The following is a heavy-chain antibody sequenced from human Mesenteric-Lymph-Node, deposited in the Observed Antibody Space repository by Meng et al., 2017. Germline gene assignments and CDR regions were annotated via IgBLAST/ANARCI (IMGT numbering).Heavy chain of an antibody. V-gene: IGHV2-70*04. CDR3: ARMSGFGSDWSHGVDV. CDR2: IDWDGER. Sequence: SGPTLVKPTETLTLTCAYSGFSLSTNGMRLNWIRQSPGKALEWLARIDWDGERFYATSLETRLSISGDTPTNEVVLKMTNVGPADTGTYYCARMSGFGSDWSHGVDVWGQGTTVTVSS. D-gene: IGHD6-19*01. CDR1: GFSLSTNGMR. J-gene: IGHJ6*02.